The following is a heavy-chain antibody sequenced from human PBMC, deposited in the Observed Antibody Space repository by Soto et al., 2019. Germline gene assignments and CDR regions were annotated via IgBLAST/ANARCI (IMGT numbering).Heavy chain of an antibody. CDR2: IFSNDEK. D-gene: IGHD6-13*01. CDR1: GFSLSNARMG. Sequence: QVTLKESGPVLVKPTETLTLTCTVSGFSLSNARMGVSWIRQPPGKALEGLAHIFSNDEKSYSTSLKSRLTISKDTSKSQVVLTMTNMDPVDTATYYCAHTYSSSWYHYFDYWGQGTLVTVSS. J-gene: IGHJ4*02. CDR3: AHTYSSSWYHYFDY. V-gene: IGHV2-26*01.